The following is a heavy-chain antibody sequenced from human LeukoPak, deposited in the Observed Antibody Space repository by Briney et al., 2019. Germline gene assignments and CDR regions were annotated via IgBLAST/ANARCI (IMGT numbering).Heavy chain of an antibody. D-gene: IGHD3-16*01. J-gene: IGHJ2*01. CDR2: IYYSGST. V-gene: IGHV4-39*01. Sequence: SETLSLTCAVSGGSISSTSYYWAWIRQPPGKGLEWIGSIYYSGSTYYNPSLKSRVTISVDTSKNQFSLKLSSVTAADTAVYYCARLEGGYWYFDLWGRGTLVTVSS. CDR1: GGSISSTSYY. CDR3: ARLEGGYWYFDL.